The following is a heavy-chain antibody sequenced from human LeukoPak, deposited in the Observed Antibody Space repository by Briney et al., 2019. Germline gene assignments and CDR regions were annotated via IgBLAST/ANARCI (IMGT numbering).Heavy chain of an antibody. CDR1: GYTLTELS. CDR3: ATDLRMVRGLYI. V-gene: IGHV1-24*01. CDR2: FDPEDGET. Sequence: ASVKVPCKVSGYTLTELSMHWVRQAPGKGLEWMGGFDPEDGETIYAQKFRGRVTMTEDTSTDTAYMELSSLRSEDTAVYYCATDLRMVRGLYIWGQGTMVTVSS. J-gene: IGHJ3*02. D-gene: IGHD3-10*01.